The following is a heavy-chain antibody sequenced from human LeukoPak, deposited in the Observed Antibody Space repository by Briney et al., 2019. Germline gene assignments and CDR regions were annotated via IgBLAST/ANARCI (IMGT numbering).Heavy chain of an antibody. J-gene: IGHJ4*02. CDR1: GDSVSSNSVA. Sequence: SQTLSLTCAISGDSVSSNSVAWNWIRQSPSRGLEWLGRTYYMSKWYNDYGVSVKSRITINPDTSKNQFSLQLNSVTSEDTAVYYCARSYGDYVAIGEIDYWGQGTLVTVSS. CDR3: ARSYGDYVAIGEIDY. CDR2: TYYMSKWYN. D-gene: IGHD4-17*01. V-gene: IGHV6-1*01.